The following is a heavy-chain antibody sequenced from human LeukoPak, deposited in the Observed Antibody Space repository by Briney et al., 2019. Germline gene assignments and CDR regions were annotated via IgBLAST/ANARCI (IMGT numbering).Heavy chain of an antibody. D-gene: IGHD3-3*01. J-gene: IGHJ4*02. Sequence: GGSLRLSCAASGFTFSSYSMNWVRQAPGKGLEWVSSISSSSSYIYYADSVKGRFTISRDNAKNSLYLQMSSLRAEDTAVYYCARDLHFPLDGGWGQGTLVTVSS. CDR3: ARDLHFPLDGG. CDR1: GFTFSSYS. CDR2: ISSSSSYI. V-gene: IGHV3-21*01.